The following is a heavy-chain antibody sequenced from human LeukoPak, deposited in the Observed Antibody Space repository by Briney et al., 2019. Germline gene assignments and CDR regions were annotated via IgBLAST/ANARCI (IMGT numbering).Heavy chain of an antibody. V-gene: IGHV3-23*01. J-gene: IGHJ4*02. D-gene: IGHD2-21*02. CDR3: AKAIVVVTAYYFDY. CDR2: ISGSGGST. CDR1: GFTFSSSA. Sequence: GGSLRLSCAASGFTFSSSAMSWVRQVPGKGLEWVSAISGSGGSTYYADSVKGRFTISRDNSKNTLYLQMNSLRAEDTAVYYCAKAIVVVTAYYFDYWGQGTLVTVSS.